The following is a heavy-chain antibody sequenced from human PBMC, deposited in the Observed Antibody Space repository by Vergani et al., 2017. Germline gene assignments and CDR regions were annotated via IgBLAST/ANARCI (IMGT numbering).Heavy chain of an antibody. V-gene: IGHV3-9*01. CDR3: AKDAFRWELVYYFDY. CDR2: ISWNSGSI. J-gene: IGHJ4*02. CDR1: GFTFDDYA. Sequence: EVQLVESGGGLVQPGRSLRLSCAASGFTFDDYAMHWVRQAPGKGLEWVSGISWNSGSIGYADSVKGRFTISRDNAKNSLYLQMNSLRAEDTALYYCAKDAFRWELVYYFDYWGQGTLVTVSS. D-gene: IGHD1-26*01.